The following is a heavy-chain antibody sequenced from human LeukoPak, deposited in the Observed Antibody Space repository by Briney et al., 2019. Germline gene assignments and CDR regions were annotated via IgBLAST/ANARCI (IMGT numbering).Heavy chain of an antibody. CDR1: GASISSGGYY. J-gene: IGHJ4*02. V-gene: IGHV4-31*03. CDR2: SHYSGTT. CDR3: ARDGPTSVL. Sequence: SETLSLTCTVSGASISSGGYYWSWIRQQPGKGLEWIGYSHYSGTTYYNTSLKSRVAISVDTSKNQFSLKLSSVTAANTAVYYCARDGPTSVLWGQGTLVTVSS. D-gene: IGHD1-1*01.